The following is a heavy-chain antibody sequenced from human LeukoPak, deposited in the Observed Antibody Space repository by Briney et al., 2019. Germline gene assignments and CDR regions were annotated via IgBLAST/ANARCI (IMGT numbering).Heavy chain of an antibody. CDR3: ARVITPGYFLH. CDR1: GYTFTIYD. Sequence: ASVKVSCKASGYTFTIYDISWVRQAPGQGLEWMGWISPYNGNTNYAQKLQDRVTMTTDTSTSTAYMELRSLRPDDTAVYYCARVITPGYFLHWGQGTLVTVSS. D-gene: IGHD2-15*01. J-gene: IGHJ1*01. V-gene: IGHV1-18*01. CDR2: ISPYNGNT.